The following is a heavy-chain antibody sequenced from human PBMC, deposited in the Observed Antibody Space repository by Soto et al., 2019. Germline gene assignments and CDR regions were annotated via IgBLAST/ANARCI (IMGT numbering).Heavy chain of an antibody. D-gene: IGHD4-4*01. Sequence: VQLVESGGGLVQPGGSLRLSCAASGFTFSSYWMHWVRQAPGKGLVWVSRINSDGSSTSYADSVKGRFTISRDNAKNTLYLQMNSLRAEDTAVYYCARVQSSVTGLRGPMSYFDYWGQGTLVTVSS. CDR3: ARVQSSVTGLRGPMSYFDY. CDR1: GFTFSSYW. J-gene: IGHJ4*02. V-gene: IGHV3-74*01. CDR2: INSDGSST.